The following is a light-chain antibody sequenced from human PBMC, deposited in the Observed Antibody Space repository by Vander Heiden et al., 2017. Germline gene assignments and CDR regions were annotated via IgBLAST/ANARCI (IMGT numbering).Light chain of an antibody. J-gene: IGLJ2*01. CDR2: DVY. V-gene: IGLV2-14*03. CDR3: ASYTSSSTQV. CDR1: TRDVGGFNY. Sequence: QSALTQPASVSGSPGQSITISCTGTTRDVGGFNYVSWCQHQPGRAPRLLISDVYNRPSGVSHRFSGLKSGNTASLTISGLQAEDEADYYCASYTSSSTQVFGGGTKLTVL.